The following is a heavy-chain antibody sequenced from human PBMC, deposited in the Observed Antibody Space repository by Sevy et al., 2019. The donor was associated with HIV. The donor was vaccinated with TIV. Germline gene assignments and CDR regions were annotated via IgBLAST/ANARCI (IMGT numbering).Heavy chain of an antibody. CDR3: AKDRVSGTYYTGDFDY. CDR1: GFTFSTYA. V-gene: IGHV3-23*01. D-gene: IGHD3-10*01. J-gene: IGHJ4*02. Sequence: GGSLRLSCAASGFTFSTYAMTWVRQAPGKGLEWVSVISASTGSTYYSDSVKGRFTISRDNSKNTLYLQMNSLRAEDTAVCYCAKDRVSGTYYTGDFDYWGQGTLVTVSS. CDR2: ISASTGST.